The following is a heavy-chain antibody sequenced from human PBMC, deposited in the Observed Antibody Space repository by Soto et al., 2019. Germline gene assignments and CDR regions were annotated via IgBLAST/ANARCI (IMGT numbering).Heavy chain of an antibody. J-gene: IGHJ4*02. CDR2: INPNSGGT. Sequence: ASVKVSCKASGYTFTGYYMHWVRQAPGQGLEWMGWINPNSGGTNYAQKFQGWVTMTRDTSISTAYMELSRLRSDDTAVYYCARSAGEGSGSYYHDYWGQGTLVTVSS. CDR3: ARSAGEGSGSYYHDY. V-gene: IGHV1-2*04. CDR1: GYTFTGYY. D-gene: IGHD3-10*01.